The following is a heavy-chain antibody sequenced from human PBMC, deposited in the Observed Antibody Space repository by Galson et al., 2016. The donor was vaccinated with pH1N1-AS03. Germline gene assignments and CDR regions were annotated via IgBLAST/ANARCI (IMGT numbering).Heavy chain of an antibody. Sequence: SLRLSCAASGFTFSSYGMHWVRQAPGKGLEWVAVIWYDGSTKYYGDSVKGRFIISRDNSRNTVYLQMKSLRAEDTAVYYCARADSGREVDYWGQGTLVTVSS. J-gene: IGHJ4*02. V-gene: IGHV3-33*01. CDR3: ARADSGREVDY. D-gene: IGHD1-26*01. CDR1: GFTFSSYG. CDR2: IWYDGSTK.